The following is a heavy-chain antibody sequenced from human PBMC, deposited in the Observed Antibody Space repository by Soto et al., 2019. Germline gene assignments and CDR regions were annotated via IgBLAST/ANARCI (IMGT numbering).Heavy chain of an antibody. CDR3: AKDVNNDVLAAYYYY. CDR1: EFTLSSYG. D-gene: IGHD3-9*01. V-gene: IGHV3-23*01. CDR2: IRGTGGT. J-gene: IGHJ4*02. Sequence: GGSLRLSCAASEFTLSSYGMSWVRQAPGMGLEWVSTIRGTGGTYYADSVKGRFTISRDNSKNTLYLQMNSLRAEDTAVYYCAKDVNNDVLAAYYYYWGQGTLVTVSS.